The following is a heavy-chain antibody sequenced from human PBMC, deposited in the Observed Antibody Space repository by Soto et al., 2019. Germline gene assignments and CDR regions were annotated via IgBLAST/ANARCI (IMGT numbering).Heavy chain of an antibody. CDR2: IIPIFTTT. Sequence: QVQLVQSGAEVKKPGSSVKVSCKASGGTFSNHAINCVRQAPGQGLEWMGRIIPIFTTTDYAQRFQGRVTITADESTITAYMELSSLKHDDTAVYYCAREVAADGTFREDVFDIWGQGTMVTVSS. CDR1: GGTFSNHA. J-gene: IGHJ3*02. D-gene: IGHD6-13*01. V-gene: IGHV1-69*12. CDR3: AREVAADGTFREDVFDI.